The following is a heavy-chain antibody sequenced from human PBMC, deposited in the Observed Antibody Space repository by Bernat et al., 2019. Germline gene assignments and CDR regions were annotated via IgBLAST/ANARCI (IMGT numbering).Heavy chain of an antibody. Sequence: EVQLVESGGGLVQPGGSLRLSCAASGFTCSVSWMSWVRQAPGKGLEWVANINQDGSEKYYVDSVRGRFTISRDNAKNSLYLQMNSLRADDTAVYYCARSPRTGDVDYWGQGTLVTVSS. CDR1: GFTCSVSW. V-gene: IGHV3-7*03. CDR2: INQDGSEK. CDR3: ARSPRTGDVDY. D-gene: IGHD7-27*01. J-gene: IGHJ4*02.